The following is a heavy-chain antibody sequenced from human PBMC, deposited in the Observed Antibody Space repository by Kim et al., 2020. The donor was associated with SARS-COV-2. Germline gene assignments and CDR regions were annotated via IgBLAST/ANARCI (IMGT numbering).Heavy chain of an antibody. D-gene: IGHD3-10*01. Sequence: SETLSLTCSVSGASMTFYYLSWIRQTPEKGLEWMGYIFHDGTTNYSPSLRSRITVSMDTSKTQFSLKLTSATAAYTAIYFCPRHMSPSGRYLYFDVWGRGPLVTVS. CDR2: IFHDGTT. V-gene: IGHV4-59*08. CDR1: GASMTFYY. J-gene: IGHJ2*01. CDR3: PRHMSPSGRYLYFDV.